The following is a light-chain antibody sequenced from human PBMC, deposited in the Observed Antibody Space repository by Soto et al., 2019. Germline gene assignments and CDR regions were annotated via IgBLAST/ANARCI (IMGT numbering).Light chain of an antibody. CDR2: AAS. V-gene: IGKV1-39*01. J-gene: IGKJ5*01. CDR1: QDIAIY. CDR3: QQSYSNPIT. Sequence: IQLTQSPSSLSASVGDRVTITCRASQDIAIYLNWYRQKPGKAPKLLIHAASSLQSGVPSRFSGSGSGTDFTLTISSLQPEDFATYYCQQSYSNPITFGQGTRLEIK.